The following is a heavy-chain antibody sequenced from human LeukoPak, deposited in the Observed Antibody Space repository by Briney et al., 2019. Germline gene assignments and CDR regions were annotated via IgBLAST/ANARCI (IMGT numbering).Heavy chain of an antibody. J-gene: IGHJ6*03. Sequence: GASVKVSCKASGYTFTSYYMHWVRQAPGQGLEWMGIINPSGGSTSYAQKFQGRVTMTRDMSTSTVYMELSSLRSEDTAVYYCARERSIAVAGDYYYYYMDVWGKGTTVTVSS. V-gene: IGHV1-46*01. D-gene: IGHD6-19*01. CDR1: GYTFTSYY. CDR3: ARERSIAVAGDYYYYYMDV. CDR2: INPSGGST.